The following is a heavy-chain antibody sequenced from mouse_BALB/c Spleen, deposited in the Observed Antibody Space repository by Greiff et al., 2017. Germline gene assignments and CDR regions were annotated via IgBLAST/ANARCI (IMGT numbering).Heavy chain of an antibody. CDR3: ARGDYYGSSYDY. V-gene: IGHV1-14*01. D-gene: IGHD1-1*01. CDR2: INPYNDGT. Sequence: EVQRVESGPELVKPGASVKMSCKASGYTFTSYVMHWVKQKPGQGLEWIGYINPYNDGTKYNEKFKGKATLTSDKSSSTAYMELSSLTSEDSAVYYCARGDYYGSSYDYWGQGTTLTVSS. CDR1: GYTFTSYV. J-gene: IGHJ2*01.